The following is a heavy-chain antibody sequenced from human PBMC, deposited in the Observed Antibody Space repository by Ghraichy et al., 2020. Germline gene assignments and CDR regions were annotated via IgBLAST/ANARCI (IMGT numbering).Heavy chain of an antibody. CDR2: IWYDGSNK. CDR1: GFTFSSYG. V-gene: IGHV3-33*08. Sequence: GGSLRLSCAASGFTFSSYGMHWVRQAPGKGLEWVAVIWYDGSNKYYADSVKGRFTISRDNSKNTLYLQMNSLRAEDTAVYYWARAPGAAAGTDGDYWGQGTLVTVSS. D-gene: IGHD6-13*01. CDR3: ARAPGAAAGTDGDY. J-gene: IGHJ4*02.